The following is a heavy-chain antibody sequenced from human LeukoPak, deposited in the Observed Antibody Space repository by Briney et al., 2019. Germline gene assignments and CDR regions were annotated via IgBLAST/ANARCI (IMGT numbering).Heavy chain of an antibody. CDR1: GFTFSSYS. V-gene: IGHV3-30*18. Sequence: GRSLRLSCAASGFTFSSYSMHWVRQAPGKGLEWVAVISYDGSNKYYADSVKGRFTISRDNSKNTLYLQMNSLRAEGTAVYYCAKEPPRYYFDYWGQGTLVTVSS. CDR3: AKEPPRYYFDY. CDR2: ISYDGSNK. J-gene: IGHJ4*02.